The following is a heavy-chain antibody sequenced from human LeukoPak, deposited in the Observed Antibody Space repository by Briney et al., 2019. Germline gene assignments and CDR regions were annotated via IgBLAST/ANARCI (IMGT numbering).Heavy chain of an antibody. Sequence: GGSLRLSCAASGFSFSDFAMSWVRQAPGKGLEWVSAITGPGEGAFYADSVRGRFTISRDNSKNTLYLQMNSLRAEDTAAYYCAKRIYGWFQIDYWGQGTLVTVSS. CDR1: GFSFSDFA. CDR3: AKRIYGWFQIDY. CDR2: ITGPGEGA. J-gene: IGHJ4*02. D-gene: IGHD3-10*01. V-gene: IGHV3-23*01.